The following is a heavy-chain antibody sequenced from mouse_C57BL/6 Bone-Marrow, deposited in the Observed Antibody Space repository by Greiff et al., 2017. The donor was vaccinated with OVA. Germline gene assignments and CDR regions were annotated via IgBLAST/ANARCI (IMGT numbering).Heavy chain of an antibody. V-gene: IGHV1-18*01. CDR3: ARLFYDYDEDWVAY. J-gene: IGHJ3*01. Sequence: EVKLMESGPELVKPGASVKIPCKASGYTFTDYNMDWVKQSHGKSLEWIGDINPNNGGTIYNQKFKGKATLTVDKSSSTAYMELRSLTSEYTAVYDSARLFYDYDEDWVAYWGQGTLVTVSA. CDR2: INPNNGGT. D-gene: IGHD2-4*01. CDR1: GYTFTDYN.